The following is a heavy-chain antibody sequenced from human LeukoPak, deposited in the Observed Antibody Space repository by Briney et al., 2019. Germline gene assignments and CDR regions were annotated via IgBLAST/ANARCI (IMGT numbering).Heavy chain of an antibody. J-gene: IGHJ4*02. Sequence: SETLSLTCTVSGGSVSSGGYYWSWIRQPPGKGLEWIGYVYYSGSATYNPSLNSRVTISVDTSKNKFSLKLSSVTAADTAVYYCARVPISTSARGYFDYWGQGTLVTVSS. CDR1: GGSVSSGGYY. D-gene: IGHD3-10*01. CDR3: ARVPISTSARGYFDY. V-gene: IGHV4-61*08. CDR2: VYYSGSA.